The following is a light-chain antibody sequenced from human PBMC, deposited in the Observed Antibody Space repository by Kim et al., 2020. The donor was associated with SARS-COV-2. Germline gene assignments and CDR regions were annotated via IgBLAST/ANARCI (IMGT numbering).Light chain of an antibody. Sequence: SASVGDRVSITCRASQTISSYLNWYQQRPGKAPTLLIYAASSLQSGVPSRFSGSGSGTDFTLTISSLQPEDFATYYCQQSYSTPRTFGQGTKVEIK. CDR2: AAS. CDR1: QTISSY. J-gene: IGKJ1*01. CDR3: QQSYSTPRT. V-gene: IGKV1-39*01.